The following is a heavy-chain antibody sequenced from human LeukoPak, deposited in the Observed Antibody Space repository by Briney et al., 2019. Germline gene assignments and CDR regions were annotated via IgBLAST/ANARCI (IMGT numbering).Heavy chain of an antibody. J-gene: IGHJ6*02. Sequence: GRSLRLSCAASGFTFDDYAMHWVRHTPGKGLEWVAGITWNRDNIGYGDSVKGRFTISRDNVKNVLYLQMNSLRPEDTALYYCAKDLSSAITSALVLDVWGQGTTV. CDR3: AKDLSSAITSALVLDV. V-gene: IGHV3-9*01. D-gene: IGHD3-22*01. CDR1: GFTFDDYA. CDR2: ITWNRDNI.